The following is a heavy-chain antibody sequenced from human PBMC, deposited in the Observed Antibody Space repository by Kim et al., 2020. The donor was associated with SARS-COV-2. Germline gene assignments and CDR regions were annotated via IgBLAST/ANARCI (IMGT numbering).Heavy chain of an antibody. CDR1: GYASSNYG. J-gene: IGHJ6*02. CDR3: AREGYYSKSGNYGRQGYYGLGV. CDR2: ISVYNDNT. V-gene: IGHV1-18*01. Sequence: ASVKVSCKASGYASSNYGVSWVRQVPGQGLEWIGWISVYNDNTNYAQQFQGRVFMNTDTSTRTVQMQLRGLRSDDTAVYYCAREGYYSKSGNYGRQGYYGLGVWRQGPTVTV. D-gene: IGHD3-10*01.